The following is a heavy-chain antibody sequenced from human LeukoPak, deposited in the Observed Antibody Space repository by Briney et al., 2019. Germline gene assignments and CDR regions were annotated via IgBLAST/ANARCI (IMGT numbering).Heavy chain of an antibody. CDR2: ISSSSSYI. D-gene: IGHD6-13*01. J-gene: IGHJ6*02. V-gene: IGHV3-21*01. Sequence: GGSLRLSCAASGFTFSSYSMSWVRQAPGKGLEWDSSISSSSSYIYYADSVKGRFTISRDNAKNSLYLQMNSLRAEDTAVYYCARDHNVIAAAGRSYYGMDVWGQGTTVTVSS. CDR1: GFTFSSYS. CDR3: ARDHNVIAAAGRSYYGMDV.